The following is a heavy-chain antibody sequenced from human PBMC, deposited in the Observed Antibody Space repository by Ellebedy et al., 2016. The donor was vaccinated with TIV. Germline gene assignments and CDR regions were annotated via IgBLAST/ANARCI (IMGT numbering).Heavy chain of an antibody. D-gene: IGHD3-16*01. CDR3: ARQKRSDRVTLMSFDT. CDR1: GGSISGYY. Sequence: MPSETLSLTCTISGGSISGYYWSWIRQTPGKGLECIGYFSNSGSTNYNPSLKSRVSISVDTSKNQFSLNLTSVTAADTAVYYCARQKRSDRVTLMSFDTWGRGTLVTVSS. CDR2: FSNSGST. J-gene: IGHJ4*02. V-gene: IGHV4-59*08.